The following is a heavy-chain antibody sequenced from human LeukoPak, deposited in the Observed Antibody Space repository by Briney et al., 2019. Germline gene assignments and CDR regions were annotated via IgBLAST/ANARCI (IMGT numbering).Heavy chain of an antibody. Sequence: SETLSLTCTVSGASISSGSYYWTWIRQPAGKGLEWIGRIYTSGDTNYNPSLKSRVTISLDTSKNQFSLKLSSVTAADTAVYRCAGAGSYYDSRAIDYWGQGTLVTVSS. CDR1: GASISSGSYY. CDR3: AGAGSYYDSRAIDY. V-gene: IGHV4-61*02. CDR2: IYTSGDT. J-gene: IGHJ4*02. D-gene: IGHD3-22*01.